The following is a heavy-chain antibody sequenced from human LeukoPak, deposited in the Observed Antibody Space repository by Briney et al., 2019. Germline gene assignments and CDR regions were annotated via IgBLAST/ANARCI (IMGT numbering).Heavy chain of an antibody. V-gene: IGHV2-5*02. Sequence: SGPTLVKPTQTLTLTCTFSGFSIRSSGVGVGWVRQPPGKALEWLVFIYWDGDKRYCPALKHRLPITKDTSKNQVGLTMTALDPVDTATYYCVHRWAGANTWNAGHFDYWGQGALVTVSS. CDR3: VHRWAGANTWNAGHFDY. CDR1: GFSIRSSGVG. J-gene: IGHJ4*02. D-gene: IGHD1-1*01. CDR2: IYWDGDK.